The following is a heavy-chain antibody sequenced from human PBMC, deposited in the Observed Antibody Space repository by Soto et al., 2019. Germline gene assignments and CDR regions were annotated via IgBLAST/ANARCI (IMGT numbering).Heavy chain of an antibody. J-gene: IGHJ3*02. CDR1: GGSISSSSYY. CDR2: IYYSGGT. Sequence: SETLSLTCTVSGGSISSSSYYWSWIRQPPGKGLEWIGYIYYSGGTNYNPSLKSRVTISVDTTKNQFSLQLNSVTPEDTAVYYCARGGTFDIWGQGTMVTVSS. CDR3: ARGGTFDI. V-gene: IGHV4-61*05. D-gene: IGHD1-26*01.